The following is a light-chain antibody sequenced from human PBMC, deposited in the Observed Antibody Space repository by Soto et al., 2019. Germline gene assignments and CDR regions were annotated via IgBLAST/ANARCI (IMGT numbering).Light chain of an antibody. CDR2: DAS. V-gene: IGKV3-20*01. J-gene: IGKJ4*01. CDR3: QQYASSVT. Sequence: EIVLTQSPATLSLSPGERATLSCRASQSVSSNLAWYQQKPGQAPRLLIYDASSRATGIPDRFSGSGSGTEFTLTISRLEPEDLAVYYCQQYASSVTFGGGTKVDIK. CDR1: QSVSSN.